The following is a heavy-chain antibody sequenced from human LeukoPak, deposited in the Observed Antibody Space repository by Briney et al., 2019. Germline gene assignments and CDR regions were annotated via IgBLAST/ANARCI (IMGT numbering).Heavy chain of an antibody. CDR1: GFTFSSYS. D-gene: IGHD4-17*01. CDR2: ISSSSSYI. CDR3: ARDYYGDYALDY. Sequence: GGSLRLSCAASGFTFSSYSMDWVRQAPGKGLEWVSSISSSSSYIYYADSVKGRFTISRDNAKNSLYLQMNSLRAEDTAVYYCARDYYGDYALDYWGQGTLVTVSS. V-gene: IGHV3-21*01. J-gene: IGHJ4*02.